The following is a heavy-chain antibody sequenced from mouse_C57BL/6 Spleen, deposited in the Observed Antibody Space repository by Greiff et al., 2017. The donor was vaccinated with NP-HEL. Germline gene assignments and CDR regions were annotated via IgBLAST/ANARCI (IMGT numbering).Heavy chain of an antibody. D-gene: IGHD1-1*01. CDR3: AYSTVVEDY. J-gene: IGHJ2*01. CDR2: IYPGDGDT. Sequence: QVQLQQSGPELVKPGASVKISCKASGYAFSSSWMNWVKQRPGKGLEWIGRIYPGDGDTNYNGKFKGKATLTADKSSSTAYMQLSSLPSEDSAVYFCAYSTVVEDYWGQGTTLTVSS. V-gene: IGHV1-82*01. CDR1: GYAFSSSW.